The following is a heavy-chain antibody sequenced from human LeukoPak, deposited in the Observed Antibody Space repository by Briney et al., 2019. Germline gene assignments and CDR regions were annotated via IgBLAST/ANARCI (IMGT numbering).Heavy chain of an antibody. J-gene: IGHJ5*02. CDR2: VYYTGST. CDR3: ARHSGSGSLSRPFDP. D-gene: IGHD3-10*01. V-gene: IGHV4-39*01. Sequence: PSEALSLTCTVSGDSVTSGTFYWAWLRQPPGKGLEWIATVYYTGSTYYNPSLKSRVTISIDTSKDQFPLKLRSVVAPDTALYYCARHSGSGSLSRPFDPWGQGTLVTVSS. CDR1: GDSVTSGTFY.